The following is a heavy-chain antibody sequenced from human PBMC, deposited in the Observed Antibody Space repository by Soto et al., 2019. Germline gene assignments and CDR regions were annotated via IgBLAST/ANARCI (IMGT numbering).Heavy chain of an antibody. D-gene: IGHD3-3*01. CDR3: ARVHRSYDFWSDYYLGDWFDP. V-gene: IGHV4-4*07. J-gene: IGHJ5*02. CDR2: IYTSGST. CDR1: GGSISSYY. Sequence: SETLSLTCTVSGGSISSYYWSWIRQPAGKGLEWIGRIYTSGSTNYNPSLKSRVTMSVDTSKSQFSLKLSSVTAADTAVYYCARVHRSYDFWSDYYLGDWFDPWGQGTLVTVSS.